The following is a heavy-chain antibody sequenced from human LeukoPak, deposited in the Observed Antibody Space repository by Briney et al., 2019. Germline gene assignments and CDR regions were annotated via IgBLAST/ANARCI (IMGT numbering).Heavy chain of an antibody. Sequence: PGGSLKLSCAASGFTFSGSAMHWVRQASGKGLEWVGRIRSKANSYATAYAASVKGRFTISRDDSKNTAYLQMNSLKTEYTAVYYCAKRKTPYCSGGSCPDYWGQGTLVTVSS. J-gene: IGHJ4*02. CDR3: AKRKTPYCSGGSCPDY. CDR1: GFTFSGSA. V-gene: IGHV3-73*01. CDR2: IRSKANSYAT. D-gene: IGHD2-15*01.